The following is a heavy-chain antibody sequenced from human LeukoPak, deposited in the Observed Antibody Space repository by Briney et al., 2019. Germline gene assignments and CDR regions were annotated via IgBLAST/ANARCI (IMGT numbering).Heavy chain of an antibody. J-gene: IGHJ6*02. CDR3: ARDGRVYYYHGMNV. V-gene: IGHV4-34*01. Sequence: SETLSLTCAVYGGSFSGYYWSWIRQPPGKGLEWIGEINHSGSTNYNPSLKSRVTISVDTSKNQFSLKLSSVTAADTAVYYCARDGRVYYYHGMNVWGQGTTVTVSS. CDR1: GGSFSGYY. CDR2: INHSGST.